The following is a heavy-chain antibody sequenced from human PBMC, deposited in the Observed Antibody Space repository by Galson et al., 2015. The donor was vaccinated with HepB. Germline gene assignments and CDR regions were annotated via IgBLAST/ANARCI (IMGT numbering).Heavy chain of an antibody. Sequence: SLRLSCAASGFTFSSYGMHWVRQAPGKGLEWVSSISSSSSYIYYADSVKGRFTISRDNAKNSLYLQVNSLRAEGTAVYYCARWGRPTVGFAFDIWGQGTMVTVSS. J-gene: IGHJ3*02. D-gene: IGHD7-27*01. V-gene: IGHV3-21*01. CDR1: GFTFSSYG. CDR2: ISSSSSYI. CDR3: ARWGRPTVGFAFDI.